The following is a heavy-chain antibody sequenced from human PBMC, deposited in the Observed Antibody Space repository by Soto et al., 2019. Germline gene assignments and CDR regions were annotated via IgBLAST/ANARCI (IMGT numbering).Heavy chain of an antibody. CDR2: TYYRSKWYS. CDR1: GDSVSSNSAA. V-gene: IGHV6-1*01. CDR3: TRGGSNWFDH. Sequence: QTLSLTCAISGDSVSSNSAAWNWIRQSPSRGLEWLGRTYYRSKWYSDYAVSVKSRITINPDTSKNQFYLQLNSVTPEDTAVYYCTRGGSNWFDHWGQGNLVTVS. J-gene: IGHJ5*02. D-gene: IGHD3-16*01.